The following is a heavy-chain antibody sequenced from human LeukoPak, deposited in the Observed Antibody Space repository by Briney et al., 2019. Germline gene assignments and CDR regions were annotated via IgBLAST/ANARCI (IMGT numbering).Heavy chain of an antibody. J-gene: IGHJ4*02. CDR2: ISAYNGNT. Sequence: GASVRVSCKASGYTFTSYGISWVRQAPGQGLEWMGWISAYNGNTNYAQKLQGRVTMTTDTSTSTAYMELRSLRSDDTAVYYCARAVSGYFDWFPYFDYWGQGTLVTVSS. CDR3: ARAVSGYFDWFPYFDY. CDR1: GYTFTSYG. V-gene: IGHV1-18*01. D-gene: IGHD3-9*01.